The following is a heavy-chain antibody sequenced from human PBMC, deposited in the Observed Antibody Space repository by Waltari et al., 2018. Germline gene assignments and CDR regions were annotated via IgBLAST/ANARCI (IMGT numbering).Heavy chain of an antibody. Sequence: QVQLVQSGAEVKKPGASVKVSYKASGYTFTGYYMHWVRQAPGQGLEWVGRIKPNSGGTNDARKCQSSVTMTRDTSISTDYMELSRLRSDDTAVYYYARTRIVGATDFDYWGQGTLVTVSS. CDR2: IKPNSGGT. CDR1: GYTFTGYY. V-gene: IGHV1-2*06. CDR3: ARTRIVGATDFDY. D-gene: IGHD1-26*01. J-gene: IGHJ4*02.